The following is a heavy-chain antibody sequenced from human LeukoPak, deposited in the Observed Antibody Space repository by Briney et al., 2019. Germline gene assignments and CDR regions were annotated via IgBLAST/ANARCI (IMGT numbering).Heavy chain of an antibody. J-gene: IGHJ6*04. D-gene: IGHD6-13*01. CDR1: GYTFTGYY. Sequence: ASVKASCKASGYTFTGYYIHWVRQAPGQGLEWMGWVTPHSGVTNYAQKFQDRVTMTRDTSISTAYMELNSLRSEDTAVYYCARELIAAAALDVWGRGTTVTVSS. CDR2: VTPHSGVT. CDR3: ARELIAAAALDV. V-gene: IGHV1-2*02.